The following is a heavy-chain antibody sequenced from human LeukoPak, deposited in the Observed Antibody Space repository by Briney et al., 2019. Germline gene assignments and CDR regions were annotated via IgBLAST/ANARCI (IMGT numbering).Heavy chain of an antibody. CDR3: AKNGQSGFSFDP. Sequence: SETLSLTCTVSGYSISSGYYWGWIRQPPGKGLEWIGSIYHSGSTYYNPSLKSRVTISVDTSKNQFSLKLSSVTAADTAVYYCAKNGQSGFSFDPWGQGTLVTVSS. CDR1: GYSISSGYY. J-gene: IGHJ5*02. V-gene: IGHV4-38-2*02. CDR2: IYHSGST. D-gene: IGHD3-3*01.